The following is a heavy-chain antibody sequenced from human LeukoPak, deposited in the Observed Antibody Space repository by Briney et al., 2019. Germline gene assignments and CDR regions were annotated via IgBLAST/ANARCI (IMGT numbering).Heavy chain of an antibody. CDR2: INPNSGGT. D-gene: IGHD6-13*01. CDR1: GYTFTGYY. CDR3: ARAMYSSSWTVAFDI. Sequence: ASVKVCCKASGYTFTGYYMHWVRQAPGQGLEWMGWINPNSGGTNYAQKFQGRVTMTRDTSISTAYMELSRLRSDDTAVYYCARAMYSSSWTVAFDIWGQGTMVTVSS. J-gene: IGHJ3*02. V-gene: IGHV1-2*02.